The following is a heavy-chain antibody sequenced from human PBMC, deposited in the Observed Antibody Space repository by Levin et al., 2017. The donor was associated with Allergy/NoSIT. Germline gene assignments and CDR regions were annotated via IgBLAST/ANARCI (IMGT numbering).Heavy chain of an antibody. CDR2: IYYSGST. V-gene: IGHV4-59*01. J-gene: IGHJ5*02. CDR3: ARCRVEILSDTRSGFDP. CDR1: GGSISNYY. Sequence: SETLSLTCTLSGGSISNYYWSWIRQPPGKGLEWIGLIYYSGSTNYNPSLKSRVTISLDTSKNQFSLRLNSVTAADTAVYYCARCRVEILSDTRSGFDPWGQGTLVTVSS. D-gene: IGHD3-9*01.